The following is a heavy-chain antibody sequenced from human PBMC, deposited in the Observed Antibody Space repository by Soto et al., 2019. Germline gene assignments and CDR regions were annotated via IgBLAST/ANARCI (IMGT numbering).Heavy chain of an antibody. CDR3: AKTQYSSRWYDREFDF. D-gene: IGHD6-13*01. Sequence: GGSLRLSCAASGFIFSSYAMNWVRQAPGKGLEWVSVISGSGGSTYYADSVKGRFTISRDNSKNTLYLQMNSLRAEDTAVYYCAKTQYSSRWYDREFDFWGQGTPVTVSS. CDR1: GFIFSSYA. CDR2: ISGSGGST. J-gene: IGHJ4*02. V-gene: IGHV3-23*01.